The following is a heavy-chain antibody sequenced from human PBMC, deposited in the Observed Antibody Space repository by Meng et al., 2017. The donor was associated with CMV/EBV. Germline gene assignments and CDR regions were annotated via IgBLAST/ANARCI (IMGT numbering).Heavy chain of an antibody. CDR1: GGSFSGYH. CDR2: INHSGST. V-gene: IGHV4-34*01. D-gene: IGHD1-26*01. CDR3: ARGVGGWFDP. J-gene: IGHJ5*02. Sequence: VRIPQCGCGLLDASETLPLTCAVDGGSFSGYHWSWFRQPPGKGLEWIGEINHSGSTNYNPSLKSRVTISVDTSKNQFSLKLSSVTAADTAVYYCARGVGGWFDPWGQGTLVTVSS.